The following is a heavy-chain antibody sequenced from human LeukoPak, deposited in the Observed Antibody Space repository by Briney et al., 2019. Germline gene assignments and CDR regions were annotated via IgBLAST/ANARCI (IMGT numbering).Heavy chain of an antibody. Sequence: GGSLRLSCAAPGFTFSDYYMSWIRQAPGKGLEWVSYISSSGSTIYYADSVKGRFTISRDNAKNSLYLQMNSLRAEDTAVYYCAIYPTHIRYIVATMWSQGTLVTVSS. CDR2: ISSSGSTI. CDR1: GFTFSDYY. V-gene: IGHV3-11*01. J-gene: IGHJ4*02. D-gene: IGHD5-12*01. CDR3: AIYPTHIRYIVATM.